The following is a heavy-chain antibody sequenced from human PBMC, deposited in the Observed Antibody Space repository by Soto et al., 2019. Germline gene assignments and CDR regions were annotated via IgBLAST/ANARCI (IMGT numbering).Heavy chain of an antibody. J-gene: IGHJ4*02. Sequence: PSETLSLTCTVSGGSISSYYWSWIRQPPGKGLEWIGYIYYSGSTNYNPSLKSRVTISVDTSKNQFSLKLSSVTAADTAVYYCARVEISSSGYDYFDYWGQGTLVTVSS. D-gene: IGHD5-12*01. CDR2: IYYSGST. V-gene: IGHV4-59*01. CDR3: ARVEISSSGYDYFDY. CDR1: GGSISSYY.